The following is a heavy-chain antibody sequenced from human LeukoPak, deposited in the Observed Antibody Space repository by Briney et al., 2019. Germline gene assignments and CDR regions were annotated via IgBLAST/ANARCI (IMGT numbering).Heavy chain of an antibody. D-gene: IGHD3-10*01. CDR2: IWYDGSNK. J-gene: IGHJ4*02. CDR1: KFTFSNYG. Sequence: GGSLRLSCTASKFTFSNYGMHWVRQAPGKGLEWVAVIWYDGSNKYYADSVKGRFTISRDNSKNTLYLQTNSLRAEDTAVYYCARDYLRSAWFLDYWGQGTLVTVSS. CDR3: ARDYLRSAWFLDY. V-gene: IGHV3-33*08.